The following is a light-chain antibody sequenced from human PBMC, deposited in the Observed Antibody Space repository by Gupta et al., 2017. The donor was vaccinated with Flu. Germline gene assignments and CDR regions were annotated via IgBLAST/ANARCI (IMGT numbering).Light chain of an antibody. Sequence: RVTITCRASQSISSWLAWYQQKPGKAPKLLIYKASSLESGVPSRFSGSGSGTEFTLTISSLQPDDFATYYCQQYNSYLPYTFGQGTKLEIK. CDR3: QQYNSYLPYT. J-gene: IGKJ2*01. V-gene: IGKV1-5*03. CDR2: KAS. CDR1: QSISSW.